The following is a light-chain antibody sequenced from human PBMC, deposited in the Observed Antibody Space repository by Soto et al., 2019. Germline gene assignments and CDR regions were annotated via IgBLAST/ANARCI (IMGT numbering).Light chain of an antibody. CDR2: DAS. CDR3: QQRSNWPPGFT. V-gene: IGKV3-11*01. J-gene: IGKJ3*01. Sequence: EIVLTQSPATLSLSPGERATLSCRASQSVSSYLAWYQQKPGQAPRLLIYDASNRATGIPARFSGSASGTDFTLTIRSLEPEDFAVYYCQQRSNWPPGFTFGPGTKVDIK. CDR1: QSVSSY.